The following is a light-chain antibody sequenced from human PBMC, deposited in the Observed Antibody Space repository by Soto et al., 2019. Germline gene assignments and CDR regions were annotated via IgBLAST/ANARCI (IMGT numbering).Light chain of an antibody. CDR2: NRD. CDR1: SSNIGSNN. CDR3: SACDSSMNGHV. Sequence: QSVLTQPPSASGTPGQTVTISCSGSSSNIGSNNLNWYQHFPGTAPKLLIYNRDQRPSGVPYRFSACKSDTSASLAIIWLQSADEADYYCSACDSSMNGHVFGSGTKVTVL. V-gene: IGLV1-44*01. J-gene: IGLJ1*01.